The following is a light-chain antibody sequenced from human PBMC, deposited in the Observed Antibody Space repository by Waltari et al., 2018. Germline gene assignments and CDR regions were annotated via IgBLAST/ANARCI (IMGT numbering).Light chain of an antibody. CDR1: SSDVGLYNR. Sequence: QSALAQPPSVSGSPGQSVTISCTGTSSDVGLYNRVSWYQQPPGTAPKVMIYEVTNRPSGLPDRFSGAKSGNTASLTISGLQPEDEAHYFCASHSNTTAVLFGGGTKVTVL. J-gene: IGLJ2*01. CDR2: EVT. CDR3: ASHSNTTAVL. V-gene: IGLV2-18*02.